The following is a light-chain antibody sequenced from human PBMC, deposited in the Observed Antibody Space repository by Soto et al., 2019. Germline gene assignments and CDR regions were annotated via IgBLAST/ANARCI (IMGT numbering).Light chain of an antibody. V-gene: IGLV3-21*02. J-gene: IGLJ3*02. CDR2: DDR. CDR3: EVWDNSRDVVV. CDR1: NLGEKS. Sequence: ELTQAPSVSVGPGQTARITCAGNNLGEKSVHWYKQRPGQAPILVIFDDRDRASGIPERISGSNSDNTATLTISGVEAGDEADYFCEVWDNSRDVVVFGGGTKLTVL.